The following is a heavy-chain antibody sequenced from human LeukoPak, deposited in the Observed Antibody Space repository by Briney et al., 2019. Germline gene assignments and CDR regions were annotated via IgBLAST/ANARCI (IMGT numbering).Heavy chain of an antibody. CDR1: GFTVSSNY. CDR2: IYTSGST. J-gene: IGHJ6*02. V-gene: IGHV3-53*01. Sequence: PGGSLRLSCAASGFTVSSNYMTWVRQAPGKGLEWVSVIYTSGSTYYADSVRGRFTTSRDNSKNTVYLQMNSLRVEDTAVYYCARGLYGMDVWGQGTTVTVSS. CDR3: ARGLYGMDV.